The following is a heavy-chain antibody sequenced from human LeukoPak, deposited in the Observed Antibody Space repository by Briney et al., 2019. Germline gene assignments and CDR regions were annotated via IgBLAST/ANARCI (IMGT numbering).Heavy chain of an antibody. CDR1: GFTFSSYE. V-gene: IGHV3-48*03. CDR2: ISSSGSTI. CDR3: ARGYTYFDY. J-gene: IGHJ4*02. Sequence: GGSLRLSCAASGFTFSSYEMNWVRQAPGKGLEWVSYISSSGSTIYYAHSVKGRSTISRDNAKNSLYMQMNSLRAEDTAVYYCARGYTYFDYWGQGTLVTVSS. D-gene: IGHD5-12*01.